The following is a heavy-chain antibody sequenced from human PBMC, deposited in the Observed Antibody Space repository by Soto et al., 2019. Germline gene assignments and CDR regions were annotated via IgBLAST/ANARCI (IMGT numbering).Heavy chain of an antibody. Sequence: VQLVESGGGFVKPGGSLRLSCAASGLTFSNVWMNWVRQAPGKGLEWVGHIKSKTDGGTTDYAAPVKGRFTISRDDSKNTLYLQMNSPKIDDTGVYYCTTDIWPYFQSDYWGQGTLVTVSP. CDR1: GLTFSNVW. J-gene: IGHJ4*02. V-gene: IGHV3-15*07. CDR3: TTDIWPYFQSDY. CDR2: IKSKTDGGTT. D-gene: IGHD2-21*01.